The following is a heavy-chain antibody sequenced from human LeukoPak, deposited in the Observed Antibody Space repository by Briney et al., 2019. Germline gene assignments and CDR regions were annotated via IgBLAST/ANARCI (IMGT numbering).Heavy chain of an antibody. CDR1: GLTFSTYA. V-gene: IGHV3-23*01. CDR2: ISGSGGIT. Sequence: GGSLTLSCAASGLTFSTYAMSWVRQAPGKGLEWVSTISGSGGITYYADSVKGRFTISRDNSKNTPYLQMNSLRAEDTAVFYCAKNNSGTTGTSCWCDSWGQGNLCNVSS. D-gene: IGHD1-1*01. CDR3: AKNNSGTTGTSCWCDS. J-gene: IGHJ5*01.